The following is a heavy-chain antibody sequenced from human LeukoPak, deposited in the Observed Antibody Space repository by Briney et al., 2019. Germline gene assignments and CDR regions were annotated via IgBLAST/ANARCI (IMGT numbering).Heavy chain of an antibody. D-gene: IGHD2-2*01. CDR3: ARGGIVVVPAAIGSWFDP. J-gene: IGHJ5*02. V-gene: IGHV4-34*01. Sequence: PSETLSLTCAVYGGSFSGYYWSWIRQPPGKGLEWIGEINHSGSTNYNPSLKSRVTISVDTSKNQFSLKLSSVTAADTAAYYCARGGIVVVPAAIGSWFDPWGQGTLVTVSS. CDR1: GGSFSGYY. CDR2: INHSGST.